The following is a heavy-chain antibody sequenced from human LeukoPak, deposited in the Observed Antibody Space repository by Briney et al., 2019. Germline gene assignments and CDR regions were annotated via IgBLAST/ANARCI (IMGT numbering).Heavy chain of an antibody. J-gene: IGHJ6*03. CDR1: GFTFSSYE. Sequence: GGSLRLSCAASGFTFSSYEINWVRLSPGKRLEWLSHISTSGSTVYYASSVKGRFTISRDNAKNSVYLQMNSLTAEDTGLYYCARDATTAVGWVYMDVWGKGTTVTISS. V-gene: IGHV3-48*03. CDR3: ARDATTAVGWVYMDV. D-gene: IGHD6-13*01. CDR2: ISTSGSTV.